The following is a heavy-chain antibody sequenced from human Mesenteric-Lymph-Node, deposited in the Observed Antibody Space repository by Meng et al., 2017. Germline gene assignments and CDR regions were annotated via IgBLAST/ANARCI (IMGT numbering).Heavy chain of an antibody. CDR3: AREGYHSSGWTYFYYGMDV. V-gene: IGHV3-74*01. Sequence: GESLKISCAASGFTFSSYWMHWVRQAPGKGLVWVSRINSDGSSTTYADSVKGRFTISRDNAKNTLYLQMNSLRAEDTAVYYCAREGYHSSGWTYFYYGMDVWGQGTLVTVSS. J-gene: IGHJ6*02. CDR2: INSDGSST. CDR1: GFTFSSYW. D-gene: IGHD6-19*01.